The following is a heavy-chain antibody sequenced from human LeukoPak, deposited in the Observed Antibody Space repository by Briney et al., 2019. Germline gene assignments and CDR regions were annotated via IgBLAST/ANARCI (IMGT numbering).Heavy chain of an antibody. CDR2: VSDDGDNK. CDR3: AKDPRSFNYYGSGSYYNNWYFDL. J-gene: IGHJ2*01. V-gene: IGHV3-30*18. CDR1: GFTFSRHG. Sequence: GGSLRLSCAASGFTFSRHGMHWVRQAPGKGLEWVAAVSDDGDNKYYGDSMKGRFTISRDNSKNTLYLQMNSLRAEDTAVYYCAKDPRSFNYYGSGSYYNNWYFDLWGRGTLVTVSS. D-gene: IGHD3-10*01.